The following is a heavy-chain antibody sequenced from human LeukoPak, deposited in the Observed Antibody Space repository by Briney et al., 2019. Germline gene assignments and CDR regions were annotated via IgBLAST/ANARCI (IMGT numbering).Heavy chain of an antibody. CDR2: ISWNSCSI. D-gene: IGHD1-26*01. V-gene: IGHV3-9*01. CDR1: GFTFDDYA. CDR3: AKFAGGAGSNDY. Sequence: GGSLRLSCAASGFTFDDYAMHWVRQAPGKGLEWVSGISWNSCSIGYADSVKCRFTISRDNAKNSLYLQMHSLRAEDTALYYCAKFAGGAGSNDYWGQGTLVTVSS. J-gene: IGHJ4*02.